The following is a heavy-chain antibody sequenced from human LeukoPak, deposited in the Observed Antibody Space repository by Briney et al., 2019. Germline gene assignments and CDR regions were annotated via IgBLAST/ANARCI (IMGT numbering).Heavy chain of an antibody. CDR2: FDPIDIGS. D-gene: IGHD2-21*02. CDR1: GNALSEVS. J-gene: IGHJ4*02. V-gene: IGHV1-24*01. Sequence: ASVRVSCKISGNALSEVSIDWVGEAPGGGLEWMGGFDPIDIGSMRAQKFQGRLTISDDTSTDTAYLELTSLRSDDTAVYYCATGEDYCDNGDCYYDFDYWGQGTLVTVSS. CDR3: ATGEDYCDNGDCYYDFDY.